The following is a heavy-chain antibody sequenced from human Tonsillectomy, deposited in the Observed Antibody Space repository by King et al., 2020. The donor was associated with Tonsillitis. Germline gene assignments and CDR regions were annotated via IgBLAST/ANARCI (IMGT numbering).Heavy chain of an antibody. V-gene: IGHV4-39*07. D-gene: IGHD1-14*01. CDR1: GGSISSSSYY. CDR2: IYYSGST. Sequence: QLQESGPGLVKPSETVSLTCTVSGGSISSSSYYWGWIRQPPGKGLEWIGNIYYSGSTYYNPSLKSRVTISVDTSKNQFSLKLSSVTAADTAVYYCARSHGARGRMDVWGQGTTVTVSS. J-gene: IGHJ6*02. CDR3: ARSHGARGRMDV.